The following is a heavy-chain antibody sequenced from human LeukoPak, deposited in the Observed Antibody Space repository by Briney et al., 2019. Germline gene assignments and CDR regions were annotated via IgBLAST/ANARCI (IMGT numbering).Heavy chain of an antibody. Sequence: GGSLRLSCAASGFTFSSYAMSWVRQAPGKGLVWVSRINSDGSSTSYADSVKGRFTISRDNAKNTLYLQMNSLRAEDTAVYYCARASRGWFGDGRWFDPWGQGTLVTVSS. J-gene: IGHJ5*02. CDR2: INSDGSST. CDR1: GFTFSSYA. D-gene: IGHD3-10*01. CDR3: ARASRGWFGDGRWFDP. V-gene: IGHV3-74*01.